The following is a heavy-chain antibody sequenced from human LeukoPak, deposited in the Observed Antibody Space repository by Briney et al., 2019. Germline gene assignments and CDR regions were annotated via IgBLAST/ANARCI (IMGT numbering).Heavy chain of an antibody. CDR2: INHSGST. D-gene: IGHD3-22*01. J-gene: IGHJ5*02. V-gene: IGHV4-34*01. CDR1: GFTFSTYS. Sequence: PGGSLRLSCAASGFTFSTYSMNWVRQPPGKGLEWIGEINHSGSTNYNPSLKSRVTISVDTSKNQFSLKLSSVTAADTAVYYCASLTKENYYDSSGYINGSWFDPWGQGTLVTVSS. CDR3: ASLTKENYYDSSGYINGSWFDP.